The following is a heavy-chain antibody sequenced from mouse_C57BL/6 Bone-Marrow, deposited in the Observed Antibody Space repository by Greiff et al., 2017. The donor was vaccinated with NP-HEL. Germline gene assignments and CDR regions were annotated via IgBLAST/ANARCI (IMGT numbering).Heavy chain of an antibody. CDR2: IYPGDGDT. V-gene: IGHV1-82*01. D-gene: IGHD2-3*01. CDR1: GYAFSSSW. J-gene: IGHJ3*01. CDR3: ARSPDGYYVAPFAY. Sequence: QVQLKQSGPELVKPGASVKISCKASGYAFSSSWMNWVKQRPGKGLEWIGRIYPGDGDTNYNGKFKGKATLTADKSSSTAYMQLSSLTSEDSAVYFCARSPDGYYVAPFAYWGQGTLVTVSA.